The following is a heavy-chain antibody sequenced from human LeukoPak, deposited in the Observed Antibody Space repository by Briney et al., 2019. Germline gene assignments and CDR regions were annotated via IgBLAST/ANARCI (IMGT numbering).Heavy chain of an antibody. CDR1: RFTFSNHG. D-gene: IGHD5-12*01. Sequence: PGRSLRLSCAASRFTFSNHGMHWVRQAPGKGLEWVAVIWYDGSNKYYADSVKGRFTISRDNSKNTLYLQMNSLRAEDTAAYYCVRDRGGLRYFDYWGQGTLVTVSS. J-gene: IGHJ4*02. CDR2: IWYDGSNK. CDR3: VRDRGGLRYFDY. V-gene: IGHV3-33*01.